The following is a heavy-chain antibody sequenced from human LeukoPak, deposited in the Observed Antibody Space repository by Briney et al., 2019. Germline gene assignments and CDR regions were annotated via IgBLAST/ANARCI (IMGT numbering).Heavy chain of an antibody. Sequence: ASVKVSCKASVYTFTSYDIKWVRQATGQGLEWMGWMNPNSGNTGYAQKFQGRVTMTRNTSISTAYMELSSLSSEEPAVYYCARFAGFGELFGAIYHYGIDVWGQGTTVTVSS. V-gene: IGHV1-8*01. CDR3: ARFAGFGELFGAIYHYGIDV. J-gene: IGHJ6*02. CDR1: VYTFTSYD. D-gene: IGHD3-10*01. CDR2: MNPNSGNT.